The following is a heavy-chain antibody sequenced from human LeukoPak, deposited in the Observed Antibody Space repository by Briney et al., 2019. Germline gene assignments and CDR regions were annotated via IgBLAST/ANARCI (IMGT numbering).Heavy chain of an antibody. CDR2: ISGSGGST. CDR3: ARDYGRAVYAMDY. J-gene: IGHJ4*02. Sequence: GGSLRLSCAASRFTLSTYWMSWVRQAPGKGLEWVSAISGSGGSTYYADSVKGRFTISRDNSKNTLYLQMNSLRAEDTAVYFCARDYGRAVYAMDYWGQGTLVTVSP. D-gene: IGHD2-8*01. V-gene: IGHV3-23*01. CDR1: RFTLSTYW.